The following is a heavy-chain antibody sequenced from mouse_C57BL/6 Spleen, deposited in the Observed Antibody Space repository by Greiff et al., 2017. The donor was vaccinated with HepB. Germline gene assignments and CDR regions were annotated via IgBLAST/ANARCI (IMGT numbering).Heavy chain of an antibody. D-gene: IGHD2-2*01. CDR2: IRSKSNNYAT. Sequence: EVKVVESGGGLVQPKGSLKLSCAASGFSFNTYAMNWVRQAPGKGLEWVARIRSKSNNYATYYADSVKDRFTISRDDSESMLYLQMNNLKTEDTAMYYCVRMVTKNYFDYWGQGTTLTVSS. CDR1: GFSFNTYA. CDR3: VRMVTKNYFDY. J-gene: IGHJ2*01. V-gene: IGHV10-1*01.